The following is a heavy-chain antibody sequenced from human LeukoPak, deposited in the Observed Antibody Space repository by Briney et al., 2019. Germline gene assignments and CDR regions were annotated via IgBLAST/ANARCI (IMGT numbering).Heavy chain of an antibody. V-gene: IGHV3-23*01. CDR3: AKEPYSGTYYDY. Sequence: PGGSLRLSCAASGFTFSSYARSWVRRAPGKGLEWVSAISESGGSTYYADSVKGRFTISRDSSKNTLYLQMHSLRVEDTALYYCAKEPYSGTYYDYWGQGTLVTVSS. J-gene: IGHJ4*02. CDR1: GFTFSSYA. D-gene: IGHD1-26*01. CDR2: ISESGGST.